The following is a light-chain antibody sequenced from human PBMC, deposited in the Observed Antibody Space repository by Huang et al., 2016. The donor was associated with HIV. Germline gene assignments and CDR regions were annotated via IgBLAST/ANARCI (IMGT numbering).Light chain of an antibody. CDR1: QSVSSN. Sequence: EIVMTQSPATLSVSPGERATLSCRASQSVSSNLAWYQQKPGQAPRLLIYGASTSATGIPARFGGSGSGTEFTLTISSLQSEDFAVYYCQQYDNWPPRGTFGQGTKVEIK. CDR3: QQYDNWPPRGT. J-gene: IGKJ1*01. V-gene: IGKV3-15*01. CDR2: GAS.